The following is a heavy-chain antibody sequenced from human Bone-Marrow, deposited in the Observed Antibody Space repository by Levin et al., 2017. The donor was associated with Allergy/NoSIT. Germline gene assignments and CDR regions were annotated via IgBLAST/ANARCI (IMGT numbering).Heavy chain of an antibody. V-gene: IGHV3-15*01. Sequence: GGSLRLSCEASGFTFSNAWMSWVRQAPGKGLEWIGRVISHADGGTADYAAPAEGRFTISRDDSQNTVYLQMNSLKTEDTAVYYCATDLRYPFTFDIWGQGTLVTVSS. D-gene: IGHD3-9*01. CDR1: GFTFSNAW. CDR2: VISHADGGTA. J-gene: IGHJ3*02. CDR3: ATDLRYPFTFDI.